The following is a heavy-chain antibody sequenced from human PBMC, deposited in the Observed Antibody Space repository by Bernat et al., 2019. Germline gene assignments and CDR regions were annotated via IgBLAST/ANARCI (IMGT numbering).Heavy chain of an antibody. CDR2: IWFDGSQI. D-gene: IGHD3-10*01. CDR1: GFTFSYHG. Sequence: QVYLVESGGGVVQPGTSLRLSCATSGFTFSYHGMHWVRQVPGKGLEWVALIWFDGSQIYYADSVKGRFTISRDNSRNTLYLQMNSLRAEDTGVYHCARMRQVLNNNYLDSWDQGTLVTVSS. CDR3: ARMRQVLNNNYLDS. J-gene: IGHJ4*02. V-gene: IGHV3-33*01.